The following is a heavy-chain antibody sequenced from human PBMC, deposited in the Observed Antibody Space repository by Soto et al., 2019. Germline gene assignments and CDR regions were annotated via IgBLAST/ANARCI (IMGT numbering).Heavy chain of an antibody. CDR1: GFIVSSHN. D-gene: IGHD1-26*01. CDR2: IYSDGST. Sequence: EVQLVESGGGLVQPGESLRLSCAASGFIVSSHNLSGVAQPPGKGREWVSVIYSDGSTYYADPVKGRFTISRDSSKNTLYVQMNSLRAEDTAVYYCARARSDWYFDLWGRGTLVTVSS. V-gene: IGHV3-66*01. CDR3: ARARSDWYFDL. J-gene: IGHJ2*01.